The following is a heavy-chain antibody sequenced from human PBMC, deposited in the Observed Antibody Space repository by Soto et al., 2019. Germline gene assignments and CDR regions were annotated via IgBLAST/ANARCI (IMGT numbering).Heavy chain of an antibody. CDR1: GFTFRSHD. Sequence: QVHLVESGGGVVQPGGSLRLSCAGSGFTFRSHDMHWVRQPPGKGLEWVALIWYDGSNKYYADSVKGRFTISRDNSKNAVYVHMNSLRVEDTGVYYCAASGTRVLAGHRRLDVWGQGTTVTVSS. CDR2: IWYDGSNK. J-gene: IGHJ6*02. CDR3: AASGTRVLAGHRRLDV. V-gene: IGHV3-33*01. D-gene: IGHD6-19*01.